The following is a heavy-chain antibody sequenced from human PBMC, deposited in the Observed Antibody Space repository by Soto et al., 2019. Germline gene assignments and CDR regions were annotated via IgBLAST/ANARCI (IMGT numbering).Heavy chain of an antibody. V-gene: IGHV4-59*01. D-gene: IGHD3-22*01. CDR1: GGSISSYY. CDR2: IYYSGST. Sequence: SETLSLTCTVSGGSISSYYWSWIRQPPGKGLEWIGYIYYSGSTNYNPSLKSRVTISVDTSKNQCSLRLSSVAAADTAVYYCARHRMRMYYYDSSGYLDYWGQGTLVTVSS. CDR3: ARHRMRMYYYDSSGYLDY. J-gene: IGHJ4*02.